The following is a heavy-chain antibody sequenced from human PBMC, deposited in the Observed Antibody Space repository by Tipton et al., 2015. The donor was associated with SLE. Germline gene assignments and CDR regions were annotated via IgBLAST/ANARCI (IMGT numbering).Heavy chain of an antibody. CDR2: IRYDGSNK. CDR3: ARDTIFGVVSLYYNMDV. CDR1: GFTFSSYW. V-gene: IGHV3-30*02. Sequence: GSLRLSCAASGFTFSSYWMSWVRQAPGKGLEWVAFIRYDGSNKYYADSVKDRFTISRDNSKNTLYLQMNSLRAEDTAVYYCARDTIFGVVSLYYNMDVWGQGTTVTVSS. J-gene: IGHJ6*02. D-gene: IGHD3-3*01.